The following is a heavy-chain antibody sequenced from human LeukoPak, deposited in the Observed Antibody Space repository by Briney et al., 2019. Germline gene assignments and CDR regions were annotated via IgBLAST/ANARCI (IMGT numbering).Heavy chain of an antibody. CDR1: GFTFSSYA. V-gene: IGHV3-23*01. D-gene: IGHD6-13*01. J-gene: IGHJ4*02. Sequence: LPGGSLRLSCAASGFTFSSYAMSWVRQAPGKGLEWVSAISGSGGSTYYADSVKGRFTISRDNSKNTLYLQMNSLRAEDTAVYYCAKRYSSSWAPPYFDYWGQGTLVTVSS. CDR3: AKRYSSSWAPPYFDY. CDR2: ISGSGGST.